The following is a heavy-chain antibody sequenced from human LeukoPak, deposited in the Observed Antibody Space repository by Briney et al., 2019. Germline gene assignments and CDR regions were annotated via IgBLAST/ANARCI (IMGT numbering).Heavy chain of an antibody. J-gene: IGHJ4*02. D-gene: IGHD4-23*01. CDR2: IKQDGSEK. CDR3: ARDPRPGYYGGKLDSYHFDY. CDR1: GFTFSSYW. Sequence: PGGSLRLSCAASGFTFSSYWMSWVRQAPGKGLEWVANIKQDGSEKYYVDSVKGRFTISRDNAKNSLYLQMNSLRAEDTAVYYCARDPRPGYYGGKLDSYHFDYWGQGTLVTVSS. V-gene: IGHV3-7*01.